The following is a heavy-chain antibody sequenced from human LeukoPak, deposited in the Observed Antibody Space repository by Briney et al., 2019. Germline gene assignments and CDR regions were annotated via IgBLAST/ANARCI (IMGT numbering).Heavy chain of an antibody. V-gene: IGHV3-15*01. J-gene: IGHJ4*02. CDR1: GFTFTNAW. CDR3: TTDHYYGSGSSTRFDY. D-gene: IGHD3-10*01. CDR2: IKSKTDGGTT. Sequence: GGSLRLSCAASGFTFTNAWMSWVRQAPGKGLEWVGRIKSKTDGGTTDYAAPVKGRFTISRDDSKNTLYLQMNSLKPEDTAVYYCTTDHYYGSGSSTRFDYWGQGTLVTVPS.